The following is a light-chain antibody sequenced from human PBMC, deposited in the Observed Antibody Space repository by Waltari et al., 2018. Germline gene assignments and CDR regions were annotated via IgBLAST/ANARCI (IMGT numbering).Light chain of an antibody. CDR3: YSYAGFSAAYYV. V-gene: IGLV2-23*02. Sequence: QSALTQPASVSGSPGHSITIPCTATSSDIGSYDFVSWYQHHPGKAPKLIPYEVTKGPSGVSNRFSGSKSGNTASLTISGLQAEDEADYYCYSYAGFSAAYYVFGTGTKVTVL. CDR2: EVT. CDR1: SSDIGSYDF. J-gene: IGLJ1*01.